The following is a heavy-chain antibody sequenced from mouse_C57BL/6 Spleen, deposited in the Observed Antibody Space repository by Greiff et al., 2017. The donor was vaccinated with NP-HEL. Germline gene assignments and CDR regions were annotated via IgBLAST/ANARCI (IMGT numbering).Heavy chain of an antibody. D-gene: IGHD1-1*01. CDR3: AIGGNYYGSSYDY. CDR2: IDPSDSET. J-gene: IGHJ2*01. CDR1: GYTFTSYW. Sequence: VQLQQSGAELVRPGSSVKLSCKASGYTFTSYWMHWVKQRPIQGLEWIGNIDPSDSETHYNQKFKDKATLTVDKSSSTAYMQLSSLTSEDSADYYCAIGGNYYGSSYDYWGQGTTLTVSS. V-gene: IGHV1-52*01.